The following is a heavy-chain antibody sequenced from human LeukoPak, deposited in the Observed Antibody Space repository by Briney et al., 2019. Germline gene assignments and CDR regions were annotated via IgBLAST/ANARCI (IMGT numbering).Heavy chain of an antibody. CDR1: GYTFTSYT. J-gene: IGHJ4*02. CDR3: VRQYGSSWFDY. V-gene: IGHV1-3*01. Sequence: ASVKVSCKASGYTFTSYTIHWVRQAPGQRLEWMGWINDDSDNIKYSQKFQGRVTFTRDTSASTAYMELSSLRSEDTAIYYCVRQYGSSWFDYWGQGTLVTVSS. D-gene: IGHD6-13*01. CDR2: INDDSDNI.